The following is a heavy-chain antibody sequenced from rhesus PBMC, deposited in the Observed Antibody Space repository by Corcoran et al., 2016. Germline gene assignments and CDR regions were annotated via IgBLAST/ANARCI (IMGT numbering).Heavy chain of an antibody. Sequence: QVQLVQSGAEVKKPGASVKLSCKASGYTFTSYYINWVTQAPGQVLEWIGGINPSNGETGYAQKFQGRVTMTRDTSTSTAYMELSSLRSEDTAVYYCTSYGSTSFDYWGQGVLVTVSS. CDR3: TSYGSTSFDY. CDR1: GYTFTSYY. V-gene: IGHV1S9*01. CDR2: INPSNGET. D-gene: IGHD4-29*01. J-gene: IGHJ4*01.